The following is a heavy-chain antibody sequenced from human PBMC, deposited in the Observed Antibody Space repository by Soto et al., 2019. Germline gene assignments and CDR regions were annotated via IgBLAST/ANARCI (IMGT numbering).Heavy chain of an antibody. CDR1: GFTFDDYG. V-gene: IGHV3-20*04. J-gene: IGHJ4*02. Sequence: EVQLVESGGGVVRPGGSLRLSCAASGFTFDDYGMSWVRQAPGKGLEWVSGINWNGGSTGYADSVKGRFTISRDNAKNSLYLQMNSLRAEDTALYYCAKWGAYYYDSSSYYYGGYFDYWGQGTLVTVSS. CDR2: INWNGGST. D-gene: IGHD3-22*01. CDR3: AKWGAYYYDSSSYYYGGYFDY.